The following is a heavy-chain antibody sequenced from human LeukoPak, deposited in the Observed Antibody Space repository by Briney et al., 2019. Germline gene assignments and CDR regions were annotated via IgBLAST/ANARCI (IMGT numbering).Heavy chain of an antibody. V-gene: IGHV3-48*02. CDR1: GFTFSYYS. Sequence: GGSLRLSCAASGFTFSYYSMNWVRQAPGKGLEWISYSNTDGTISYADSVKGRFTISRDNAENSLYLQMNSLRDGDTAVYFCVRDRDYAFDFWGRGTMVTVSS. CDR2: SNTDGTI. J-gene: IGHJ3*01. CDR3: VRDRDYAFDF.